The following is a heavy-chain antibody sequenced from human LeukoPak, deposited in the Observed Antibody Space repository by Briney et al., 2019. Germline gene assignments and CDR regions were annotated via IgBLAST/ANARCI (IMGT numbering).Heavy chain of an antibody. Sequence: SETLSLTCTVSGGSISSYYWSWIRQPPGKGLEWIGYIYYSGSTNYNPSLKGRVTISVDTSKNQFSLKLSSVTAADTAVYYCARRAPDDSSGYYDPYFDYWGQGTLVTVSS. CDR3: ARRAPDDSSGYYDPYFDY. V-gene: IGHV4-59*01. CDR2: IYYSGST. D-gene: IGHD3-22*01. CDR1: GGSISSYY. J-gene: IGHJ4*02.